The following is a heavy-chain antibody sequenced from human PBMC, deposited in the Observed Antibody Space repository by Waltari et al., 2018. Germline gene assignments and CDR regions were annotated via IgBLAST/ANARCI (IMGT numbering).Heavy chain of an antibody. Sequence: QVQMQESGPGLGKPSETLSLTCTVSGGSIGSYYWSWIWQPPGKGLEWIGYIYYSGSTNYTPSLKSRVTISVDTSKTQFSLKLSSVTAADTAVYYCAREAYDYVWGSYRYFDYWGQGTLVTVSS. CDR2: IYYSGST. CDR3: AREAYDYVWGSYRYFDY. CDR1: GGSIGSYY. J-gene: IGHJ4*02. V-gene: IGHV4-59*01. D-gene: IGHD3-16*02.